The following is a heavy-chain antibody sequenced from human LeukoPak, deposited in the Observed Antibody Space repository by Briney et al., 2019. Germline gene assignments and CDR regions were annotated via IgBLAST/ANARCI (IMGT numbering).Heavy chain of an antibody. D-gene: IGHD6-19*01. Sequence: PGGSLSLSCAASGFTFSSYAMSWVRQAAGKGREWVSAISGSGGSTYYAGSVKDRFTISRDNSKNTLYLQMNSLRAEDTDVYYCAKEQKQWLEDRILIDYWGQGTLVTVSS. CDR3: AKEQKQWLEDRILIDY. CDR1: GFTFSSYA. J-gene: IGHJ4*02. V-gene: IGHV3-23*01. CDR2: ISGSGGST.